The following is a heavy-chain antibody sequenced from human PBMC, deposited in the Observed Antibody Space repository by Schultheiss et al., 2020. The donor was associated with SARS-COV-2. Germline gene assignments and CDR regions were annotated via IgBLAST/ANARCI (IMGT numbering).Heavy chain of an antibody. CDR1: GGSISSGSYY. Sequence: SETLSLTCTVSGGSISSGSYYWSWIRQPAGKGLEWIGRIYTSGSTNYNPSLKSRVTISVDTSKNQFSLKLSSVTAADTAVYYCARAEDFWSGSYYYYGMDVWGQGTTVTVSS. V-gene: IGHV4-61*02. CDR2: IYTSGST. D-gene: IGHD3-3*01. J-gene: IGHJ6*02. CDR3: ARAEDFWSGSYYYYGMDV.